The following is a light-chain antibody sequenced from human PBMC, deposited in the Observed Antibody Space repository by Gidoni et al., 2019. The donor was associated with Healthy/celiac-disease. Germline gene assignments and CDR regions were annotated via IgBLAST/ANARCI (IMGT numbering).Light chain of an antibody. J-gene: IGLJ2*01. Sequence: SYELTQPPSLPVSPGQTASITCSGDKLADKYACWYQRKPGQSPVLVIYQDSKRPSGIPERFSGSNSGNTATLTISGTQAMDEADYYCQAWDSSTAHVVFGGGTKLTVL. V-gene: IGLV3-1*01. CDR2: QDS. CDR3: QAWDSSTAHVV. CDR1: KLADKY.